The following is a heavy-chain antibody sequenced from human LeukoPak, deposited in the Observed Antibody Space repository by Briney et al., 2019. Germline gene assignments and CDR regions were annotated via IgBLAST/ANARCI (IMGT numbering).Heavy chain of an antibody. D-gene: IGHD5-12*01. J-gene: IGHJ5*02. CDR3: ARSLGDYDFVADLFDP. CDR2: ISAYNGNT. V-gene: IGHV1-18*01. Sequence: ASVKVSCKASGYTFTSYGISWVRQAPGQGLEWMGWISAYNGNTNYAQKLQGRVTMTTDTSTSTAYMELRSLRSGDTAVYYCARSLGDYDFVADLFDPWGQGTLVTVSS. CDR1: GYTFTSYG.